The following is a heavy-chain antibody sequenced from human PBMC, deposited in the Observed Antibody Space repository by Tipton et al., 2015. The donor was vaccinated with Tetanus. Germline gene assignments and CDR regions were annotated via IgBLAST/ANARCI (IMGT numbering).Heavy chain of an antibody. D-gene: IGHD1-26*01. Sequence: LSLTCTVSGASISSYYWSWIRQPPGKGLEWVSSISSSGSHMYYAESVRGRFSISRDNAKNSLYLQMNSLRADDTALYYCAREGSSGWFDPWGRGTLVTVSS. J-gene: IGHJ5*02. CDR1: GASISSYY. CDR2: ISSSGSHM. V-gene: IGHV3-21*06. CDR3: AREGSSGWFDP.